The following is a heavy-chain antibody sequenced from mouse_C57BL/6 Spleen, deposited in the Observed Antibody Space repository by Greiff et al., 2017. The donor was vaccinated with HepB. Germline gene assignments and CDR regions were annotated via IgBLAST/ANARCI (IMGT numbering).Heavy chain of an antibody. J-gene: IGHJ2*01. V-gene: IGHV5-9-1*02. Sequence: EVMLVESGEGLVKPGGSLKLSCAASGFTFSSYAMSWVRQTPEKRLEWVAYISSGGDYIYYADTVKGRFTISRDNARNTLYLQMSSLKSEDTAMYYCKREGYGGTFFDYWGQGTTLTVSS. CDR2: ISSGGDYI. CDR3: KREGYGGTFFDY. D-gene: IGHD2-14*01. CDR1: GFTFSSYA.